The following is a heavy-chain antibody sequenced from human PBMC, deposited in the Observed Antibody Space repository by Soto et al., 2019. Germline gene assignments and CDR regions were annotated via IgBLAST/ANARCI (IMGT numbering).Heavy chain of an antibody. Sequence: EVRLAQSGGGLVQPGGSLRLSCSGSGLPFSSYRMSWVRQAPGKGLEWVANINQDGSEIGYVESVRGRFTVSRDNAENSGHLQMNGLGAEDTAVYYCARGYYDLWDVYNGFDMWGQGTTVIVSS. V-gene: IGHV3-7*05. CDR2: INQDGSEI. CDR1: GLPFSSYR. J-gene: IGHJ3*02. CDR3: ARGYYDLWDVYNGFDM. D-gene: IGHD3-3*01.